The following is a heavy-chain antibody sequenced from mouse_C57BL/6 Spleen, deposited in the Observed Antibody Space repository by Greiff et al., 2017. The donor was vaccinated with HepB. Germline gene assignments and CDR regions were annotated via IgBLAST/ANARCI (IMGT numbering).Heavy chain of an antibody. V-gene: IGHV14-4*01. D-gene: IGHD4-1*01. Sequence: VQLQQSGAELVRPGASVKLSCTASGFNIKDDYMHWVKQRPEQGLEWIGWIDPENGDTEYASKFQGKATITADTSSNTAYLQLSSLTSEDTAFYYCTTHPGKVYFDYWGQGTTLTVSS. J-gene: IGHJ2*01. CDR3: TTHPGKVYFDY. CDR2: IDPENGDT. CDR1: GFNIKDDY.